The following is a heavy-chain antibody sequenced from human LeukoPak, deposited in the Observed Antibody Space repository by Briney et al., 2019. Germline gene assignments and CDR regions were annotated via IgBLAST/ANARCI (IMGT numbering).Heavy chain of an antibody. Sequence: GGSLRLSCAASGFTFSSYAMHWVRQAPGKGLEWVAVISYDGSNKYYAHSVKGRFTFSRDNSKNTLFLQMNSLRAEDAAVYYCARDGFSYSYDSSGYYYPAYWGQGTLVTVSS. J-gene: IGHJ4*02. V-gene: IGHV3-30-3*01. D-gene: IGHD3-22*01. CDR1: GFTFSSYA. CDR3: ARDGFSYSYDSSGYYYPAY. CDR2: ISYDGSNK.